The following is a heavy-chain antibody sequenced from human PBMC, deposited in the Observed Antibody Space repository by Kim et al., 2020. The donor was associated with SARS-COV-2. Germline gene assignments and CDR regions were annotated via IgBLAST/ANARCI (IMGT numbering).Heavy chain of an antibody. D-gene: IGHD3-22*01. CDR2: ISSSSSTI. CDR3: ARGGRTYYYDSSGNFPD. Sequence: GGSLRLSCAASGFTFSSYSMNWVRQAPGKGLEWVSYISSSSSTIYYADSVKGRFTISRDNAKNSLYLQMNSLRDEDTAVYYCARGGRTYYYDSSGNFPDWGQGTLVTVSS. J-gene: IGHJ4*02. V-gene: IGHV3-48*02. CDR1: GFTFSSYS.